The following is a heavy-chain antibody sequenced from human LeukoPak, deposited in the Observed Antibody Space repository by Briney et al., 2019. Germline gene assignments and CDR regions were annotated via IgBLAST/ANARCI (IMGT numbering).Heavy chain of an antibody. V-gene: IGHV3-21*01. CDR3: ARIYDSSGYYYLTNYYGMDV. Sequence: GGTLRLSCAASGFTFSSYSMNWVRQAPGKGLEWVSSMSSISSYKYYADSVKGRFTISIDNAKNSLYLQMNSLRAEDTAVYYCARIYDSSGYYYLTNYYGMDVWGQGTTVTVSS. CDR2: MSSISSYK. D-gene: IGHD3-22*01. CDR1: GFTFSSYS. J-gene: IGHJ6*02.